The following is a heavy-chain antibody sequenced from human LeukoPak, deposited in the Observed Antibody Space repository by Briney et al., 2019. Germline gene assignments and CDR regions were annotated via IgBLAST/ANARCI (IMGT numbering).Heavy chain of an antibody. Sequence: GGSLRLSCAASGFTFSSYAMHWVRQAPGKGLEWVAVVSYDGSNKYYADSVKGRFTISRDNSKNTLYLQMNSLRAEDTAVYYCARERLGSSPVDIWGQGTMVTVSS. J-gene: IGHJ3*02. D-gene: IGHD3-16*01. CDR1: GFTFSSYA. CDR3: ARERLGSSPVDI. V-gene: IGHV3-30-3*01. CDR2: VSYDGSNK.